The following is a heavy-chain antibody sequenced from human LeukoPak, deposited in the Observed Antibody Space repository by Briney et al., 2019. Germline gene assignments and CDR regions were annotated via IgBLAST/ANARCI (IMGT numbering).Heavy chain of an antibody. CDR2: IYPVDSDT. CDR1: GYTFTNYW. D-gene: IGHD6-19*01. V-gene: IGHV5-51*01. Sequence: GESLQISCKFSGYTFTNYWIGWGRQLPGRGVEGVAIIYPVDSDTRFNPSFQGQVTISVDKSINTAYLQWSSLRASDTAMYYCARPGSRGWYGNWIDPWGQGTLSPSPQ. CDR3: ARPGSRGWYGNWIDP. J-gene: IGHJ5*02.